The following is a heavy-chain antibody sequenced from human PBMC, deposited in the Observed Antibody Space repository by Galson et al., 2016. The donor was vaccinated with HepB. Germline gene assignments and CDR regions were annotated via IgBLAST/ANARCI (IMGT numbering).Heavy chain of an antibody. V-gene: IGHV5-10-1*04. CDR2: IDPSDSYT. J-gene: IGHJ4*02. D-gene: IGHD1-26*01. CDR1: GYSFTNYW. Sequence: QSGAEVKKPGESLRVSCKGSGYSFTNYWISWVRQMPGKGLEWMGRIDPSDSYTNYSPSFQGQVTISADKSISTAYLHWNSLKASDTAMYYCAKLGAGGTFAVHYWGQGTLVTVSS. CDR3: AKLGAGGTFAVHY.